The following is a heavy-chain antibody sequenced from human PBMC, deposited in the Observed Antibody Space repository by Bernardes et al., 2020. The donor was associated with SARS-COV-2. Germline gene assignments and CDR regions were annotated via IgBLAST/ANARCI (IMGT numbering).Heavy chain of an antibody. CDR3: ARGGIIVVVPAAIDY. V-gene: IGHV3-74*01. Sequence: GGSLRLSCAASGFTFSSYWMHWVRQAPGKGLVWVSRINSDGSSTSYADSVKGRFTISRDNAKNTLYLQMNSLRAEDTAVYYCARGGIIVVVPAAIDYWGQGTLVTVSS. D-gene: IGHD2-2*01. J-gene: IGHJ4*02. CDR2: INSDGSST. CDR1: GFTFSSYW.